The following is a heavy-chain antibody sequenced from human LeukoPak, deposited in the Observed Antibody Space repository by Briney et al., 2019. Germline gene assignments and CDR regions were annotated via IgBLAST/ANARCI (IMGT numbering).Heavy chain of an antibody. D-gene: IGHD1-26*01. V-gene: IGHV1-46*01. CDR3: AKANRGSYYGLGDYFDY. CDR1: GYTFTSYH. CDR2: INPSGGSP. Sequence: ASVKVSCKASGYTFTSYHLHWVRQAPGQGLEWMGIINPSGGSPNYAQKFQGRVTMTRDMSTSTVNMALSSLRTEDTAVYYCAKANRGSYYGLGDYFDYWGQGTLVTVSS. J-gene: IGHJ4*02.